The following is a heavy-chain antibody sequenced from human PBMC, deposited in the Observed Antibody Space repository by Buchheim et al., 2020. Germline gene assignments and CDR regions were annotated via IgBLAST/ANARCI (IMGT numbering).Heavy chain of an antibody. CDR1: GFTFSSYA. Sequence: EVQLLESGGGLVQPGGSLRLSCAASGFTFSSYAMSWVRQAPGKGLGGVSAISGSGGGTYYADSVKGRFPISQDNSKNTRYLQMNSLRAEDTAVYYCAKDQDGSGSYSDYWGQGTL. CDR2: ISGSGGGT. J-gene: IGHJ4*02. D-gene: IGHD3-10*01. V-gene: IGHV3-23*01. CDR3: AKDQDGSGSYSDY.